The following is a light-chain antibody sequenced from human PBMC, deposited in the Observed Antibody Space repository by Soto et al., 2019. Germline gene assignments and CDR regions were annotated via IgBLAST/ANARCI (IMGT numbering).Light chain of an antibody. CDR3: QQRSNR. J-gene: IGKJ4*01. Sequence: EIVLTQSPATLSLSPGDRAVLSCRASQSVSRSLTWYQHKPGQAPRLLIYDASTRATGIPRRFSGSWSGTDFTLTISSLEPEDFAVYYCQQRSNRFGGGTKVEIK. CDR1: QSVSRS. CDR2: DAS. V-gene: IGKV3-11*01.